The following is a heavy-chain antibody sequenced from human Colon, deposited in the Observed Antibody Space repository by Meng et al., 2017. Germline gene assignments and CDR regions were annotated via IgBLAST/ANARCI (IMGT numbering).Heavy chain of an antibody. Sequence: SETLSLTCNVSTDSMTNYYWTWIRQAPGKGLEWIGYIYYNGLTNYNPSLRSRVTLSIETSKNRFSLRLTSVTTADTAVYYCARGVVTSDNWIVGGFDNWGQGTMVTVSS. CDR2: IYYNGLT. V-gene: IGHV4-59*01. D-gene: IGHD2-21*02. CDR3: ARGVVTSDNWIVGGFDN. CDR1: TDSMTNYY. J-gene: IGHJ3*02.